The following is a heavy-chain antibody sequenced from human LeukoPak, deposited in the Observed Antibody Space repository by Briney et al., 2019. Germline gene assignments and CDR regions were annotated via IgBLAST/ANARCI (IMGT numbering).Heavy chain of an antibody. CDR3: ARVRGGDYGDYRDWFDP. V-gene: IGHV3-48*01. J-gene: IGHJ5*02. CDR2: ISSSSTI. Sequence: GGSLRLSCAASGFTFSSYSMNWVRQAPGKGLEWVSYISSSSTIYYADSVKGRFTISRDNAKNSLYLQMNSLRAEDTAVYYCARVRGGDYGDYRDWFDPWGQGTLVTVSS. CDR1: GFTFSSYS. D-gene: IGHD4-17*01.